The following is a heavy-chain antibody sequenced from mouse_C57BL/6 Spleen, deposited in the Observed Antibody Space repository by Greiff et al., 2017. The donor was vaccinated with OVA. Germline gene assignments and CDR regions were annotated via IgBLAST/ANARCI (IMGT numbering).Heavy chain of an antibody. CDR3: ARLRSLNWDDTY. Sequence: QVQLQQPGAELVRPGSSVKLSCKASGYTFTSYWMDWVKQRPGQGLEWIGNIYPSDSETHYNQKFKDKATLTVDKSSSTAYMQLSSLTSEDSAVYYCARLRSLNWDDTYWGQGTLVTVSA. V-gene: IGHV1-61*01. CDR1: GYTFTSYW. D-gene: IGHD4-1*01. J-gene: IGHJ3*01. CDR2: IYPSDSET.